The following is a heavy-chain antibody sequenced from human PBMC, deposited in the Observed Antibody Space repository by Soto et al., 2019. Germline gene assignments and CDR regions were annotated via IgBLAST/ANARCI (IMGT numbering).Heavy chain of an antibody. CDR3: ARHIGVTMVRGVFWFDP. CDR2: IYPGDSDT. J-gene: IGHJ5*02. Sequence: GESLKISCKGSGYSFTSYWIGWVRQMPGKGLEWMGIIYPGDSDTRYSPSFQGQVTISADKSISTAYLQWSSLKASDTAMYYCARHIGVTMVRGVFWFDPWGQGTLVTVSS. V-gene: IGHV5-51*01. D-gene: IGHD3-10*01. CDR1: GYSFTSYW.